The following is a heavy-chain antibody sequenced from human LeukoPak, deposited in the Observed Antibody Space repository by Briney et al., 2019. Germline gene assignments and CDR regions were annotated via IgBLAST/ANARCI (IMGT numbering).Heavy chain of an antibody. CDR2: ISGSGGST. CDR3: ARARKTLGGIDV. V-gene: IGHV3-23*01. Sequence: PGGSLRLSCAASGFTFSSYAMSWVRQAPGKGLEWVSAISGSGGSTYYADSVKGRFTISRDNPKNTLNLQINSLRAEDTAVYYCARARKTLGGIDVWGQGTTVIVSS. CDR1: GFTFSSYA. D-gene: IGHD1-14*01. J-gene: IGHJ6*02.